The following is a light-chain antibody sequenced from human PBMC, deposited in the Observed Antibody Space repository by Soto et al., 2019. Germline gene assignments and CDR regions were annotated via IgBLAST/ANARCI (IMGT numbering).Light chain of an antibody. CDR3: QRSDSTPYT. J-gene: IGKJ2*01. Sequence: DIQMTQSPSSLSASVGDRVTITCRASQSISSYLNWYQQKPGKAPKLLMYAASSLQSGVPSRFSGSGSGTDFTLTISSLQPEDFATYYCQRSDSTPYTFGQGTKLEIK. V-gene: IGKV1-39*01. CDR2: AAS. CDR1: QSISSY.